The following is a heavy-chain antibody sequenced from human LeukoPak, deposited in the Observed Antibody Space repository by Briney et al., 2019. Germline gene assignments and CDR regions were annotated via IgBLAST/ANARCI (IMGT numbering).Heavy chain of an antibody. Sequence: GGSLRLSCAASGFTFSNYAMSWVRQAPGKGLEWVSGISGSGANTYYVDSVKGRFTISRDNSKNTLYLQMNSLRAEDTAVYYCAKFDRGLQTYDAFDIWGQGTMVTVSS. D-gene: IGHD4-11*01. CDR3: AKFDRGLQTYDAFDI. CDR1: GFTFSNYA. CDR2: ISGSGANT. J-gene: IGHJ3*02. V-gene: IGHV3-23*01.